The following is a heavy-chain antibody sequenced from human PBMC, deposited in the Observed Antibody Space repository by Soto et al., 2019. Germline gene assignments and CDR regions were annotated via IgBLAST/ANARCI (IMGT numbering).Heavy chain of an antibody. CDR2: ISSSSYT. CDR3: ARDRSSSSESSFYYYYGMDV. J-gene: IGHJ6*02. Sequence: AGGSLRLSCAASGFTFSDYYMSWIRQAPGKGLEWVSYISSSSYTNYADSVKGRFTISRDNAKNSLYLQMNSLRAEDTAVYYCARDRSSSSESSFYYYYGMDVWGQGTTVTVSS. V-gene: IGHV3-11*06. CDR1: GFTFSDYY. D-gene: IGHD6-6*01.